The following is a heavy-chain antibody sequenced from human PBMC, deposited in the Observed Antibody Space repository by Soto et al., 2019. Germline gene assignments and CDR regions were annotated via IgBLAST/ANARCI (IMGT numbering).Heavy chain of an antibody. D-gene: IGHD1-7*01. Sequence: ASETLSLTCTVSGGSVSSGSYYWSWIRQPPGKGLEWIGYIYYSGSTNYNPSLKSRVTISVDTSKNQFSLKLSSVTAADTAVYYCARDELELRWFDPWGQGTLVTVSS. CDR2: IYYSGST. CDR3: ARDELELRWFDP. CDR1: GGSVSSGSYY. J-gene: IGHJ5*02. V-gene: IGHV4-61*01.